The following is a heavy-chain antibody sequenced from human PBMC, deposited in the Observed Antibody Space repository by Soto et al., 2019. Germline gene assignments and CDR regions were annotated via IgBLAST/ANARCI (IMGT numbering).Heavy chain of an antibody. CDR3: ARARVDSRPRTVTFDY. Sequence: QVQLQQWGAGLLKPSETLSLTCAVYGGSFSGYYWSWIRQPPGKGLEWIGEINHSGSTNYNPSLTSRVTISVDTSKNQFSLKLSSVTAADTAVYYCARARVDSRPRTVTFDYWGQGTLVTVSS. CDR2: INHSGST. CDR1: GGSFSGYY. D-gene: IGHD4-17*01. V-gene: IGHV4-34*01. J-gene: IGHJ4*02.